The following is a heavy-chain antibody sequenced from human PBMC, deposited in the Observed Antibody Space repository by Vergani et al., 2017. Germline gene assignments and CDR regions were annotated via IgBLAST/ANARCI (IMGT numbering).Heavy chain of an antibody. CDR2: ISSSSSTI. J-gene: IGHJ6*03. V-gene: IGHV3-48*01. CDR1: GFTFSTYS. Sequence: EVQLVESGGGLVQPGGSLRLSCAASGFTFSTYSMNWVRQAPGKGLEWVSHISSSSSTIYYADSVKGRFTISRDNAKNSLYLQMNSLRAEDTAVYYCAREGRSTSWMGYYYYMDVWGKGTTVTVSS. CDR3: AREGRSTSWMGYYYYMDV. D-gene: IGHD2-2*01.